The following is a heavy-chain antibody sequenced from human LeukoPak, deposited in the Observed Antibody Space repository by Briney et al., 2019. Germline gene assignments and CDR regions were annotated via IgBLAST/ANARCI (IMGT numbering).Heavy chain of an antibody. CDR1: GGPISSGGYY. J-gene: IGHJ2*01. CDR2: IYYSGST. CDR3: ARVGTGLGDFDL. V-gene: IGHV4-31*03. D-gene: IGHD7-27*01. Sequence: TLSLTCTVSGGPISSGGYYWSWIRQHPGKGLEWIGYIYYSGSTNYNPSLKSRVTISVDTSKNQFSLKLRSVTAADTAVYYCARVGTGLGDFDLWGRGTVVTVSS.